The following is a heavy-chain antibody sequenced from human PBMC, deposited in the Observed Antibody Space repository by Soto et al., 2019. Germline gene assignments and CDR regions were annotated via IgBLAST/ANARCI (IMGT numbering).Heavy chain of an antibody. Sequence: SETLSLTCPVSGVSITTTSYYWGWIRQPPGKGLAWIGSVYFSGTTYYNPSLKRRVTISVDTSKNNFSLRLSSVTAADTAIYYCARHGSYWGQGTLVTVSS. CDR2: VYFSGTT. V-gene: IGHV4-39*01. CDR1: GVSITTTSYY. J-gene: IGHJ4*02. CDR3: ARHGSY.